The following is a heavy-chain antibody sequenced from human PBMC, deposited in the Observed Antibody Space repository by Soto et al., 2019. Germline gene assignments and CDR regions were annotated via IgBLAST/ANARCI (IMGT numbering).Heavy chain of an antibody. D-gene: IGHD1-1*01. Sequence: QVQLQESGPGLVKPSETLSLTCTVSGGSVSSGSYYWSWIRQPPGKGLEWIGYIYYSGSTNYNPSLKSRVTISVDTSKNQFSLKLSSVTAADTAVYYCARESRARWLQLELGVDYWGQGTLVTVSS. V-gene: IGHV4-61*01. CDR3: ARESRARWLQLELGVDY. J-gene: IGHJ4*02. CDR2: IYYSGST. CDR1: GGSVSSGSYY.